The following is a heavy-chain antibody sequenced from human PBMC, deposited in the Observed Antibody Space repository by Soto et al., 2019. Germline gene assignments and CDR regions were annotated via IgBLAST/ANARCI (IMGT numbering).Heavy chain of an antibody. D-gene: IGHD2-15*01. V-gene: IGHV3-33*01. CDR3: ARKGHCSGGSCYQYYYYGMDV. CDR2: IWYDGSNK. J-gene: IGHJ6*02. CDR1: GFTFSSYG. Sequence: QVQLVESGGGVVQPGRSLRLSCAASGFTFSSYGMHWVRQAPGKGLEWVAVIWYDGSNKYYADSVKGRFTISRDNSKNTLYLQMNSLRAEDTAVYYCARKGHCSGGSCYQYYYYGMDVWGQGTTVTVPS.